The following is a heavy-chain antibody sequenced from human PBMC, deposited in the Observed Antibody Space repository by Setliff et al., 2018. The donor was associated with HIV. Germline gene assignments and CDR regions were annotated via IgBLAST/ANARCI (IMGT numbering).Heavy chain of an antibody. Sequence: SETLSLTCTVSRDSINGHWWSWIRQPAGKGLEWIGRLHLSGDTNYNPSLKSRVTMSIDTSKNQFSLKLSSVTAADTAVYYCARDNSYYYGSGSHYWYGMDVWGQGTTVTVSS. CDR1: RDSINGHW. CDR3: ARDNSYYYGSGSHYWYGMDV. V-gene: IGHV4-4*07. CDR2: LHLSGDT. J-gene: IGHJ6*01. D-gene: IGHD3-10*01.